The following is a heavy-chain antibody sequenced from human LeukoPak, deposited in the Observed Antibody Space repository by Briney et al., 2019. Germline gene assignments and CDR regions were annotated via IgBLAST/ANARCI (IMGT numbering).Heavy chain of an antibody. CDR3: ARGKGMSSTWNDVFDI. CDR1: GFTFSTYA. V-gene: IGHV3-30-3*01. D-gene: IGHD6-13*01. CDR2: ISYDGSKQ. Sequence: GRSLRLSCAASGFTFSTYAMDWVRQAPGKGLEWVAVISYDGSKQNYADSVKGRFTISRDNSKNTVYVQMNSLGVEDTAVYYCARGKGMSSTWNDVFDIWGQGTVVTVSS. J-gene: IGHJ3*02.